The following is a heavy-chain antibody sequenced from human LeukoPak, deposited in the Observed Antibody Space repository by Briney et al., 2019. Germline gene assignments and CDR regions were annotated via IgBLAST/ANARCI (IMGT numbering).Heavy chain of an antibody. CDR2: IYTSGST. J-gene: IGHJ6*03. CDR3: ARDTTEWEPWYYYYYMDV. Sequence: SQTLSLTCTVSGGSISSGSYYWSWIRQPAGTGLEWIGRIYTSGSTNYNPSLKSRVTMSVDTSKNQFSLKLSSVTAADTAVYYCARDTTEWEPWYYYYYMDVWGKGTTVTVSS. CDR1: GGSISSGSYY. V-gene: IGHV4-61*02. D-gene: IGHD1-26*01.